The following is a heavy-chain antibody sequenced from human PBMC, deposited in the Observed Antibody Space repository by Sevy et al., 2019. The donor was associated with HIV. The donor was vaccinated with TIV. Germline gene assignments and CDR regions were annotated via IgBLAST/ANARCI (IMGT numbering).Heavy chain of an antibody. CDR1: GFTLSAYC. J-gene: IGHJ4*02. CDR3: ARSRSNYGDYYFDY. Sequence: GGSLRLSCAASGFTLSAYCMTWIRQAPGKGLEWVSYISSAGTYTNYVESVKGRFTISRDNSKNSLYLQMNSLRAEDTAVYFCARSRSNYGDYYFDYWGQGILVTVSS. CDR2: ISSAGTYT. V-gene: IGHV3-11*06. D-gene: IGHD4-17*01.